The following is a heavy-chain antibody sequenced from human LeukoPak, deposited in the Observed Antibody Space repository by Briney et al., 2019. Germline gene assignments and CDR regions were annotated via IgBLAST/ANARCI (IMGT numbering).Heavy chain of an antibody. J-gene: IGHJ6*02. CDR2: IYTSGST. CDR3: ARDMKGNYDVLTGYYHSYHYGMDV. D-gene: IGHD3-9*01. V-gene: IGHV4-4*07. Sequence: SETLSLTCTVSGGSISSYYWSWIRQPAGKGLEWIGHIYTSGSTKYNPSLKSRVSMSVDTSKNQFSLNLNSVTAADTAVYYCARDMKGNYDVLTGYYHSYHYGMDVWGQGTTVIVSS. CDR1: GGSISSYY.